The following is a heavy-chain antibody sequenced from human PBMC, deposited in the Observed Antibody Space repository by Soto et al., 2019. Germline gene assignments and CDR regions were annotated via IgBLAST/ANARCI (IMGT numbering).Heavy chain of an antibody. CDR1: GFTFSNAW. D-gene: IGHD1-26*01. Sequence: EVQLVESGGGLVKPGGSLRLSCAASGFTFSNAWMSWVRQAPGKGLEWVVRIKSKTDGGTTDYAAPVKGRFTISRDDSKNTLYLQMNSLKTEDTAVYYCTTGVGATRGYAFDIWGQGTMVTVSS. CDR3: TTGVGATRGYAFDI. V-gene: IGHV3-15*01. J-gene: IGHJ3*02. CDR2: IKSKTDGGTT.